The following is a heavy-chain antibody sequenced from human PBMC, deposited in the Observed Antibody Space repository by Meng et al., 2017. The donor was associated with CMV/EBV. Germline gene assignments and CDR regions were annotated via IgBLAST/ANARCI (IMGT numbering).Heavy chain of an antibody. Sequence: GGSLRLSCAASGFTFSNYGMHWVRQAPGKGLEWVAFIRYDGSNKYYADSVKGRFTISRDNSKNTLYLQMNSLRAEDTAVYYCAKDTVVQGGMDVWGQGTTVTVSS. CDR1: GFTFSNYG. D-gene: IGHD4-23*01. CDR3: AKDTVVQGGMDV. V-gene: IGHV3-30*02. J-gene: IGHJ6*02. CDR2: IRYDGSNK.